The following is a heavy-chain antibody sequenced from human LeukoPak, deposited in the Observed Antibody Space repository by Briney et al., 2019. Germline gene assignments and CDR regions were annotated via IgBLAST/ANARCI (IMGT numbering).Heavy chain of an antibody. V-gene: IGHV4-59*02. Sequence: SETLSLTCTVYSGLVSSDYWTWIRQLPGKGLEWVGYIFSNGNTEYSPSLESRATISVDTSKNQCSLKLTSVTAADTAVYYCARVVYRGENWFDPWGQGTLVTVSS. CDR3: ARVVYRGENWFDP. D-gene: IGHD3-10*01. CDR1: SGLVSSDY. J-gene: IGHJ5*02. CDR2: IFSNGNT.